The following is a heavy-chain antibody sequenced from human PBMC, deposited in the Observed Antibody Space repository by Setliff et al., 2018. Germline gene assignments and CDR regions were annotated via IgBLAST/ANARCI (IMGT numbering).Heavy chain of an antibody. CDR2: ISSSGSTI. CDR3: ASGYYYGAFDI. J-gene: IGHJ3*02. V-gene: IGHV3-48*01. CDR1: GFTFSSYN. Sequence: GGSLRLSCAASGFTFSSYNMNWVRQAPGKGLEWVSYISSSGSTIYYADSVKGRFTISRDNAKNSLYLQMNSLRAEDTAVYYCASGYYYGAFDIWGQGTMVTVSS. D-gene: IGHD3-22*01.